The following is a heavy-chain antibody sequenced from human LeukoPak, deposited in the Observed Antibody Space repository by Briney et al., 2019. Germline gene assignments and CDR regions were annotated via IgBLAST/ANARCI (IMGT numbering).Heavy chain of an antibody. CDR3: AREGGAPVGYFDY. V-gene: IGHV4-4*07. Sequence: SETLSLTCSVSGGSMNTHYWNWIRQPAGKGLEWIGRIYTSGSTNHNPSLKSRVIMSLDTSKSQFSLSLSSVTAADTAVYYCAREGGAPVGYFDYWGQGTLVTVSS. D-gene: IGHD1-26*01. J-gene: IGHJ4*02. CDR1: GGSMNTHY. CDR2: IYTSGST.